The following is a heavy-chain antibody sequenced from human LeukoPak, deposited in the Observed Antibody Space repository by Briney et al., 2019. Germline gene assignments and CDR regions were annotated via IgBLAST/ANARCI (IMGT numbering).Heavy chain of an antibody. CDR3: AREVAVPGVNAFDI. V-gene: IGHV1-2*02. CDR1: EYTFTGYY. CDR2: INPNSGGT. J-gene: IGHJ3*02. Sequence: ASVKVSCKASEYTFTGYYMHWVRQAPGQGLEWMGWINPNSGGTNYAQKFQGRVTMTRDTSISTAYMELSWLRSDDTAVYYCAREVAVPGVNAFDIWGQGTRVTVSS. D-gene: IGHD6-19*01.